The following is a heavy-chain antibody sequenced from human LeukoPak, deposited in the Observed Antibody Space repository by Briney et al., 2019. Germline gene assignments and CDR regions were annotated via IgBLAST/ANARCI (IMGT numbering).Heavy chain of an antibody. CDR1: DYTFSTYG. CDR2: ISTDNGNT. V-gene: IGHV1-18*01. J-gene: IGHJ2*01. Sequence: GASVKVSCTASDYTFSTYGISWVRQAPGQGLEWMGWISTDNGNTDYAQRFQGRVTMTTDTSTITAYMELRSLRSDDTAVYYCARVGYSSSMRYFDLWGRGTLVTVSS. CDR3: ARVGYSSSMRYFDL. D-gene: IGHD6-6*01.